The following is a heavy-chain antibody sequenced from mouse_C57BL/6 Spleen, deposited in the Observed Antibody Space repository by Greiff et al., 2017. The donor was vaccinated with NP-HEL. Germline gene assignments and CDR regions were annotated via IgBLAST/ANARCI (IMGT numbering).Heavy chain of an antibody. CDR3: AKNDYDYDENAMDY. D-gene: IGHD2-4*01. CDR1: GFSLTSYG. J-gene: IGHJ4*01. Sequence: QVHVKQSGPGLVQPSQSLSITCTVSGFSLTSYGVHWVRQSPGKGLEWLGVIWRGGSTDYNAAFMSRLSITKDNSKSQVFFKMNSLQADDTAIYYCAKNDYDYDENAMDYWGQGTSVTVSS. CDR2: IWRGGST. V-gene: IGHV2-5*01.